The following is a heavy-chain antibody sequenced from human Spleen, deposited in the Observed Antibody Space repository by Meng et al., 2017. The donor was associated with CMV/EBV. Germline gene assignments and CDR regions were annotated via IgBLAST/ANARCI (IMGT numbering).Heavy chain of an antibody. CDR2: ISSGGTYI. Sequence: AYGFTFSSYSLNWVRQPPGKGLEWVASISSGGTYINYADSVEGRFTISRDNAQNSVFLQMTNLRVGDTALYYCARDMVRGVKGWFDPWGQGTLVTVSS. D-gene: IGHD3-10*01. CDR1: GFTFSSYS. CDR3: ARDMVRGVKGWFDP. J-gene: IGHJ5*02. V-gene: IGHV3-21*06.